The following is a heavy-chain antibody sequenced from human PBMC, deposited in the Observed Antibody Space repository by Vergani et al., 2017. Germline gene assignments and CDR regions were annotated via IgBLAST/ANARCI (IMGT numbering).Heavy chain of an antibody. D-gene: IGHD3-22*01. CDR2: ISGSGGST. CDR3: AKYISINYYYSSAGNDAFDI. J-gene: IGHJ3*02. CDR1: GFTFSSYA. V-gene: IGHV3-23*01. Sequence: EVQLLESGGGLVQPGGSLRLSCAASGFTFSSYAMSWVRQAPGKGLEWVSAISGSGGSTYYADSVKGRFTISRDNSKNTLYLQMNSLRAEDTAVYYCAKYISINYYYSSAGNDAFDIWGQGTMVTVSS.